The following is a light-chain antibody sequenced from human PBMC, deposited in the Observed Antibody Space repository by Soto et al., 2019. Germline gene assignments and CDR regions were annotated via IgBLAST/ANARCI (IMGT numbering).Light chain of an antibody. CDR2: EVS. CDR3: SSYAGSSNFV. V-gene: IGLV2-8*01. CDR1: SSDVGDYNY. J-gene: IGLJ2*01. Sequence: QSALTQPPSASGSPGQSVTISCTGTSSDVGDYNYVSWYQQHPGKAPKLMIYEVSKRPSGVPDRFSGSKSGNTASLTVSGLQAEDEADYYCSSYAGSSNFVFGGGTKVTVL.